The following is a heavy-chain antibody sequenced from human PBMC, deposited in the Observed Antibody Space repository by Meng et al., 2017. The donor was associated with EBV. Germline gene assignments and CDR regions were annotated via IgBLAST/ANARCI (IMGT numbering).Heavy chain of an antibody. V-gene: IGHV1-18*01. CDR1: GYTFTSHG. CDR2: ISAYNGNT. CDR3: ARVRTFGRVIPPDY. Sequence: QGQLVQSGAEVKKAAASVKVSCKSYGYTFTSHGISVVRQAPGQGLEWMGWISAYNGNTNYAQKLQGRVTMTTDTSTSTAYMELRILRSADTAVYFCARVRTFGRVIPPDYWGQGTLVTVSS. D-gene: IGHD3-16*02. J-gene: IGHJ4*02.